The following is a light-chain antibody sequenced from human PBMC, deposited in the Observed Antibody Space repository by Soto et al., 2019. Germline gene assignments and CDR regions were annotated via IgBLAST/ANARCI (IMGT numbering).Light chain of an antibody. V-gene: IGKV3-15*01. CDR1: QNLSRN. Sequence: EIVMTQSPATLSVSSGERATLSCRASQNLSRNLAWYQQRPGQAPRLLIHGASTRATGVPARFSGSGSGTAFALTISSLQSEYFAVYCCQQYDRWSHTFGQGTKLQIK. CDR3: QQYDRWSHT. CDR2: GAS. J-gene: IGKJ2*01.